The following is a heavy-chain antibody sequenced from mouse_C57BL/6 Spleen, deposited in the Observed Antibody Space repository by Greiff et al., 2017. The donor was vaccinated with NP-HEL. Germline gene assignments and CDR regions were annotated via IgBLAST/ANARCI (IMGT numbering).Heavy chain of an antibody. Sequence: QVQLQQSGTELVKPGASVKLSCKASGYTFTSYWMHWVKQRPGQGLEWIGNINPSNGGTNYNEKFKSKATLTVDKSSSTAYMQLSSLTSEDSAVYYCARSPITTVVATSFYYAMDYWGQGTSVTVSS. D-gene: IGHD1-1*01. CDR2: INPSNGGT. CDR1: GYTFTSYW. V-gene: IGHV1-53*01. J-gene: IGHJ4*01. CDR3: ARSPITTVVATSFYYAMDY.